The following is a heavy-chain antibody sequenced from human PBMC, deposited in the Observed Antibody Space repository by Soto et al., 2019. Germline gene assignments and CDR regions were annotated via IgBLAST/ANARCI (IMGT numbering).Heavy chain of an antibody. CDR2: ISGSGDST. D-gene: IGHD1-1*01. CDR1: GFTFSSYA. J-gene: IGHJ4*02. V-gene: IGHV3-23*01. CDR3: AKRATGTYFDY. Sequence: EVQLLESGGGLVQPGGSLRLSCAASGFTFSSYAMSWVRQAPGKGLEWVSVISGSGDSTYYADSVKGRSTISRDNCKNTLYLQMNSLRAEDTAVYYCAKRATGTYFDYWGQGTLVTVSS.